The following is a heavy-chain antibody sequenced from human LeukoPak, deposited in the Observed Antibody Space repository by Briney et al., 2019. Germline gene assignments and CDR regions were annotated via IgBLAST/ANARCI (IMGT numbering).Heavy chain of an antibody. Sequence: GGSLRLSCAASGFTVSSNYMSWVRQAPGKGLEWVSVIYSGGSTYYAASVKGRFTISRDNSKNTLYLQMNSLRAEDTAVYYCARVTRGWYIDYWGQGTLVTVSS. CDR1: GFTVSSNY. D-gene: IGHD6-19*01. J-gene: IGHJ4*02. CDR2: IYSGGST. V-gene: IGHV3-53*01. CDR3: ARVTRGWYIDY.